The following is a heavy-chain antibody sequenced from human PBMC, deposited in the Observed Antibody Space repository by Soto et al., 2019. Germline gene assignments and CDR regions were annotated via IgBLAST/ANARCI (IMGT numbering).Heavy chain of an antibody. CDR1: RISSTIYW. Sequence: PGRSLRLPCAAGRISSTIYWMHWVRQVPGKGLVWVSRINSDGSQTHYADSVKGRFTISRDKAKNTLYLQMNSLRVDDTAVYYCGRGSQRSGTPQGDWGQGTMVTVSS. CDR2: INSDGSQT. CDR3: GRGSQRSGTPQGD. V-gene: IGHV3-74*01. J-gene: IGHJ4*02. D-gene: IGHD5-12*01.